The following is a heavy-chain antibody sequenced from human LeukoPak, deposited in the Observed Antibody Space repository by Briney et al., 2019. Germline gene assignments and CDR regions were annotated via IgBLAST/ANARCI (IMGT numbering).Heavy chain of an antibody. J-gene: IGHJ4*02. V-gene: IGHV3-7*01. Sequence: GGSLRLSCAASGFTFNNHWTSWVRQAPGKGLEWVANIKQDGSEKYYVDSVKGRFTISRDNAKNSLYLQMNSLRAEDTAVYYCARNGRTGDYWGQGTLVTVSS. CDR1: GFTFNNHW. CDR2: IKQDGSEK. CDR3: ARNGRTGDY.